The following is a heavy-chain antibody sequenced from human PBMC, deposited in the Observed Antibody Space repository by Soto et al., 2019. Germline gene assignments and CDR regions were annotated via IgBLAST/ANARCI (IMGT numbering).Heavy chain of an antibody. CDR1: GXTFTSYX. D-gene: IGHD6-13*01. CDR2: MXPXXGNT. CDR3: ARGGIAAAGTWAWYYYYYMDV. J-gene: IGHJ6*03. Sequence: ASVKVSCKASGXTFTSYXINXXXQATGQGLEWMGXMXPXXGNTGYAPKFRGRVTMTRNTSISTAYMELSSLRSEDTAVYYCARGGIAAAGTWAWYYYYYMDVWGKGTTVTVSS. V-gene: IGHV1-8*01.